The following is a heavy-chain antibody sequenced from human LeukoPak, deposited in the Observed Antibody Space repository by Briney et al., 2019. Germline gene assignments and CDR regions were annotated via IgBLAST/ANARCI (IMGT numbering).Heavy chain of an antibody. CDR2: IYYSGST. Sequence: SETLSLTCTVSGGSISSSSYYWGWIRQPPGKGLEWIGSIYYSGSTYYNPSLKSRVTISVDTSKNQFSLKLSSVTAADTAVYYCARHDTGSMIAFDVWGQGTMVTVSS. J-gene: IGHJ3*01. D-gene: IGHD2-8*02. V-gene: IGHV4-39*01. CDR3: ARHDTGSMIAFDV. CDR1: GGSISSSSYY.